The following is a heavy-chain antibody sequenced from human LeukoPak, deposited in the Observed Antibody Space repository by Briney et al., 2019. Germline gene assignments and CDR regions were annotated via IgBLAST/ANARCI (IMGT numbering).Heavy chain of an antibody. CDR3: ALASYDSSGDTNDY. Sequence: SVKVSCKASGGTFSSYAISWVRQAPGQGLEWMGRIIPILGIANYAQKFQGRVTITADKSTSTAYMELSSLRSEDTAVYYCALASYDSSGDTNDYWGQGTLVTDSS. CDR1: GGTFSSYA. J-gene: IGHJ4*02. V-gene: IGHV1-69*04. D-gene: IGHD3-22*01. CDR2: IIPILGIA.